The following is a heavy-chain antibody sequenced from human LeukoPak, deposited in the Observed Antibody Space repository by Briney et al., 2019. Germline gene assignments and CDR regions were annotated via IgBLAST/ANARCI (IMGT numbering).Heavy chain of an antibody. CDR3: ARFAEDRGYAPKGALYFDC. CDR2: IIPILGIA. D-gene: IGHD2-2*01. Sequence: SVKVSCKASGGTFSSYAISWVRQAPGQGLEWMGRIIPILGIANYAQKFQGRVTITADKSTSTAYMELSSLRSEDTAVYYCARFAEDRGYAPKGALYFDCWGQGTLVTVSS. J-gene: IGHJ4*02. V-gene: IGHV1-69*04. CDR1: GGTFSSYA.